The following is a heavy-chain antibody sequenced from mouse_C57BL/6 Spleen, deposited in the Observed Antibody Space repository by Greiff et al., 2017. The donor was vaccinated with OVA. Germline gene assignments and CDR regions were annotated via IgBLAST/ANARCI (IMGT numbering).Heavy chain of an antibody. J-gene: IGHJ2*01. D-gene: IGHD1-1*01. CDR2: IYPSGSAA. Sequence: VQLQQSGAELVRPGSSVKLSCKASGYTFTSYWMHWVKQSPGQGLEWIGIIYPSGSAAHYNKKFKDKATLTVDKSSSTAYMQLSSLTSEDSAVYYCARSGTTVGASYYVDDWGQGTTLTVSS. CDR1: GYTFTSYW. CDR3: ARSGTTVGASYYVDD. V-gene: IGHV1-61*01.